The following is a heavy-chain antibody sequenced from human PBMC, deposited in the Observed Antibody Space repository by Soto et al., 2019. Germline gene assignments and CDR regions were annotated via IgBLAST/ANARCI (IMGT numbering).Heavy chain of an antibody. J-gene: IGHJ4*02. CDR3: AREGHVDTAMVPWHY. D-gene: IGHD5-18*01. CDR2: IIPIFGTA. V-gene: IGHV1-69*13. Sequence: SVKVSCKASGGTFSSYAISWVRQAPGQGLEWMGGIIPIFGTANYAQKFQGRVTITADESTSTAYMELSSLRSEDTAVYYCAREGHVDTAMVPWHYWGQGTLVTVSS. CDR1: GGTFSSYA.